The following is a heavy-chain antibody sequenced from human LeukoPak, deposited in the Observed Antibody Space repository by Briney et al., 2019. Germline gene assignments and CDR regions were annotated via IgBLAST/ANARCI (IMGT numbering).Heavy chain of an antibody. CDR3: ARRGYSYGTR. CDR1: GGSFSGYY. Sequence: SETLSLTCAVYGGSFSGYYWSWIRLPPGKGLEWIGEINHSGSTNYNPSLKSRVTISVDTSKNQFSLKLSSVTAADTAVYYCARRGYSYGTRWGQGTLVTVSS. J-gene: IGHJ4*02. CDR2: INHSGST. D-gene: IGHD5-18*01. V-gene: IGHV4-34*01.